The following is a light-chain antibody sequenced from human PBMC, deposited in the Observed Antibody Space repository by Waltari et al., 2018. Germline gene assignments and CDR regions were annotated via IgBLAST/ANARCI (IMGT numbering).Light chain of an antibody. CDR2: DVS. Sequence: QSALTQPASVSGSPGQSITISCTGTSSDVGGYNYVSWYQQTPGKAPKLMIYDVSKRPTGVSTRFSGSKSGNPSSLTSSGHQSEDEADYYSSSYTSSSTFEVFGGGTKLTVL. J-gene: IGLJ3*02. V-gene: IGLV2-14*01. CDR1: SSDVGGYNY. CDR3: SSYTSSSTFEV.